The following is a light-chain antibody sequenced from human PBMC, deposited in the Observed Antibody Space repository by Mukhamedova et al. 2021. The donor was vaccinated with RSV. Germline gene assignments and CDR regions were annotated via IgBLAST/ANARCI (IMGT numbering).Light chain of an antibody. V-gene: IGKV1-17*01. J-gene: IGKJ1*01. CDR2: DLT. Sequence: VTITCRASQGIRSDLAWYQHKPGKAPKRLIYDLTSLESGVPPRFSGSGSGTEFTLTISSLQPEDFAIYFCLQHNGYPSFGQGTTV. CDR3: LQHNGYPS. CDR1: QGIRSD.